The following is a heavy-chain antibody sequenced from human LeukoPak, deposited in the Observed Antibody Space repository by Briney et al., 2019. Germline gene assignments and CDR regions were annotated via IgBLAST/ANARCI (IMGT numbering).Heavy chain of an antibody. CDR2: IYYSGST. V-gene: IGHV4-30-4*01. Sequence: SETLSLTCTVSGGSISSGDYYWSWIRQPPGKGLEWIGYIYYSGSTYYNPSLKSRITISVDTSKNQFSLKLSSVTAADTAVYYCARDLGGLRDYWGQGTLVTVSS. D-gene: IGHD3-16*01. CDR1: GGSISSGDYY. CDR3: ARDLGGLRDY. J-gene: IGHJ4*02.